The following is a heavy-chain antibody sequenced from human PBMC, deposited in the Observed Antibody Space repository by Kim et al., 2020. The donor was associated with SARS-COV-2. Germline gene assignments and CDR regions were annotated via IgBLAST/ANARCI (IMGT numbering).Heavy chain of an antibody. D-gene: IGHD2-2*01. Sequence: GGSLRLSCAASGFTFSSYGMHWVRQAPGKGLEWVAVISYDGSNKYYADSVKGRFTISRDNSKNTLYLQMNSLRAEDTAVYYCAKDRGDAWHYYYSLDVWGKGTTVTVSS. CDR1: GFTFSSYG. J-gene: IGHJ6*03. V-gene: IGHV3-30*18. CDR3: AKDRGDAWHYYYSLDV. CDR2: ISYDGSNK.